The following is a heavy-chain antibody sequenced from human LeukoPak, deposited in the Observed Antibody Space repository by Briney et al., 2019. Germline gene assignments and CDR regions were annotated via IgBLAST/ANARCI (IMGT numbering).Heavy chain of an antibody. J-gene: IGHJ3*02. CDR3: ARVVPAAIGAFDI. D-gene: IGHD2-2*02. Sequence: SETLSLTXTVSGGSISSGDYYWSWIRQPPGKGLEWIGYIYYSGSTYYNPSLKSRVTISVDTSKNQFSLKLSSVTAADTAVYYCARVVPAAIGAFDIWGQGTMVTVSS. CDR2: IYYSGST. CDR1: GGSISSGDYY. V-gene: IGHV4-30-4*08.